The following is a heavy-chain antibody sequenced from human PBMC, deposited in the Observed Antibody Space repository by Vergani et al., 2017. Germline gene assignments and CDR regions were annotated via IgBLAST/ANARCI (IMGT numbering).Heavy chain of an antibody. D-gene: IGHD4-17*01. Sequence: QVQLVQSGAEVKKPGSSVKVSCKASGGTFSSYTISWVRQAHGQGLEWMGRIIPILGIANYAQKFQGRVTITADKSTSTAYMELSSLRSEDKAVYYCASAMTTVTTLFRYYFDYWGQGTLVTVSS. CDR1: GGTFSSYT. J-gene: IGHJ4*02. V-gene: IGHV1-69*02. CDR2: IIPILGIA. CDR3: ASAMTTVTTLFRYYFDY.